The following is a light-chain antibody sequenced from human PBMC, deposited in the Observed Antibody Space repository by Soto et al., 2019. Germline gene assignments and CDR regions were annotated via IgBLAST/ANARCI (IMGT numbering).Light chain of an antibody. CDR2: DAS. CDR3: QQRSDWPPT. CDR1: QSVSSS. V-gene: IGKV3-11*01. J-gene: IGKJ1*01. Sequence: EIVLTQSPATLSLSPGERATLSCRASQSVSSSLAWYQQKPGQAPRLLIYDASNRATGIPARFSGSGSGTDFTLTISSLEPEDFAVYYCQQRSDWPPTF.